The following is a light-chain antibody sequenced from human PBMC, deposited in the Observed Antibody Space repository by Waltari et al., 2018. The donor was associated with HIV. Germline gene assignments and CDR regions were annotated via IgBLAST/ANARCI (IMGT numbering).Light chain of an antibody. Sequence: EIVLTQSPGTLSLSPGERATLSCRASQSVSSSYLAWYQQKPGQAPRLLLCGASRRATGVPNRVSGSGSGTDFTLTISRLEPEDFAVYSCQQYGSSPPYTFGQGTKLEIK. CDR1: QSVSSSY. J-gene: IGKJ2*01. CDR2: GAS. CDR3: QQYGSSPPYT. V-gene: IGKV3-20*01.